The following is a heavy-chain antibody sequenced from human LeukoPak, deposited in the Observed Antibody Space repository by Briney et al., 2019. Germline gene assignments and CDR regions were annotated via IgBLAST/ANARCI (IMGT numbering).Heavy chain of an antibody. D-gene: IGHD3-9*01. CDR2: ISSSSSYI. Sequence: GGSLRLSCAASGFTFSSYGMSWVRQAPGKGLEWVSSISSSSSYIYYADSVKGRFTISRDNAKNSLYLQMNSLRAEDTAVYYCARRNYDILTGLIGGGSDAFDIWGQGTMVTVSS. CDR3: ARRNYDILTGLIGGGSDAFDI. V-gene: IGHV3-21*01. CDR1: GFTFSSYG. J-gene: IGHJ3*02.